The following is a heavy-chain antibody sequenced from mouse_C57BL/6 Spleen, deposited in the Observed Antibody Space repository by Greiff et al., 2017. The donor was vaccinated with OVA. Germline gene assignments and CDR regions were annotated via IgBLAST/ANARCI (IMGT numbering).Heavy chain of an antibody. CDR3: ARIEGDSPYAMDY. CDR2: IYPGGGYT. Sequence: QVQLQQSGAELVRPGTSVKMSCKASGYTFTNYWIGWAKQRPGHGLEWIGDIYPGGGYTNYNEKFKGKATLTADKSSSTAYMQFSSLTSEDSAIYYCARIEGDSPYAMDYWGQGTSVTVSS. V-gene: IGHV1-63*01. CDR1: GYTFTNYW. J-gene: IGHJ4*01.